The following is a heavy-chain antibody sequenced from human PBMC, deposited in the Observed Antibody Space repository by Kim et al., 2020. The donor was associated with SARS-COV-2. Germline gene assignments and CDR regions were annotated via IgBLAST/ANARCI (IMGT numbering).Heavy chain of an antibody. D-gene: IGHD3-9*01. J-gene: IGHJ3*02. Sequence: SDTLSLTCTVSGGSISSRSYHWAWIRQPPGKGLEWIGTIYKSGSTYYNSSLKSRVTISVDTSKNQFPLKLRSVTAADTAVYYCARTYDILTGYLAHDAFDIWGQGKMVTVSS. V-gene: IGHV4-39*01. CDR3: ARTYDILTGYLAHDAFDI. CDR1: GGSISSRSYH. CDR2: IYKSGST.